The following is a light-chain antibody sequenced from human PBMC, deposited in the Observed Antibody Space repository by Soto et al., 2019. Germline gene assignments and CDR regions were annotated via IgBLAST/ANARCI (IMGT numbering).Light chain of an antibody. CDR1: QGISNY. CDR3: QKYNSVPPT. CDR2: TTS. V-gene: IGKV1-27*01. Sequence: DIQMTQSPSSLSASVGDRVSITCRASQGISNYLAWYQQKPGKVPKLLIYTTSTLRSGVPSRFSGSGSGTDFTLTISSLQPEDVATYYCQKYNSVPPTFGPGTRVDI. J-gene: IGKJ3*01.